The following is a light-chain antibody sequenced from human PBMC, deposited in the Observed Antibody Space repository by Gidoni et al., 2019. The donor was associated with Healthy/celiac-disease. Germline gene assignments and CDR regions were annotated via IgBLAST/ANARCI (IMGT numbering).Light chain of an antibody. Sequence: SYELTQPPSVSVSPGQTARITCSGAALPKKYAYWYQQKSGQAPVLVIYEDSKRPSGIPERFSGSSSGTMATLTISGAQVEDEADYYCYSTDSSGNHSWAGVFGGGTKLTVL. CDR2: EDS. V-gene: IGLV3-10*01. J-gene: IGLJ2*01. CDR1: ALPKKY. CDR3: YSTDSSGNHSWAGV.